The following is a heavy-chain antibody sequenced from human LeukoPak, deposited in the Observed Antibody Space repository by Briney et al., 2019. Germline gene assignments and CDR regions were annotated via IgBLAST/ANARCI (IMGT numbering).Heavy chain of an antibody. V-gene: IGHV1-2*02. CDR3: ARLVPAAIAFDP. D-gene: IGHD2-2*01. J-gene: IGHJ5*02. Sequence: ASVKVSCKASGYTFTSYYIHWVRQAPGQGLEWMGWINPNSGGTNYAQKFQGRFTMTRDTSINTAYMELNRLRSDDTAVYYCARLVPAAIAFDPWGQGTLVTVSS. CDR2: INPNSGGT. CDR1: GYTFTSYY.